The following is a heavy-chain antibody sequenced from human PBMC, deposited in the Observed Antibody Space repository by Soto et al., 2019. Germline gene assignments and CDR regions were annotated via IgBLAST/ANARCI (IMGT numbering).Heavy chain of an antibody. CDR3: ASAEGGGWSLDY. Sequence: PGGSLRLSCAASGYIFSDYYMTWIRQAPGKGLEWVSYISTSVTIISYADSVKGRFTISRDDAKNSLYLQMNSLRADYTAIYYCASAEGGGWSLDYWGRGALVTVSS. J-gene: IGHJ4*02. D-gene: IGHD6-19*01. CDR1: GYIFSDYY. V-gene: IGHV3-11*01. CDR2: ISTSVTII.